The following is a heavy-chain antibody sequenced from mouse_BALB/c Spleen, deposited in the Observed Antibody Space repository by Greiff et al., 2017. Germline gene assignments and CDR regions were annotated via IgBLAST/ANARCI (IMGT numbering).Heavy chain of an antibody. CDR3: ARDNAYYGNYWYFDV. CDR2: IWGDGST. J-gene: IGHJ1*01. D-gene: IGHD2-10*01. CDR1: GFSLTGYG. V-gene: IGHV2-6-7*01. Sequence: VQLQQSGPGLVAPSQSLSITCTVSGFSLTGYGVNWVRQPPGKGLEWLGMIWGDGSTDYNSALKSRLSISKDNSKSQVFLKMNSLQTDDTARYYCARDNAYYGNYWYFDVWGAGTTVTVSS.